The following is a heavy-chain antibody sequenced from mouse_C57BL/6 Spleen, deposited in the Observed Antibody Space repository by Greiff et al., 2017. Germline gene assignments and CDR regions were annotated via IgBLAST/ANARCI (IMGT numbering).Heavy chain of an antibody. D-gene: IGHD2-5*01. CDR1: GYSFTGYY. CDR3: ASPSYYSNVRAMDY. J-gene: IGHJ4*01. CDR2: INPSTGGT. Sequence: EVKLQQSGPELVKPGASVKISCKASGYSFTGYYMNWVKQSPEKSLEWIGEINPSTGGTTYNQKFKAKATLTIDKSSSTAYMQLKSLTSEDSAVYYCASPSYYSNVRAMDYSGQGTSVTVSA. V-gene: IGHV1-42*01.